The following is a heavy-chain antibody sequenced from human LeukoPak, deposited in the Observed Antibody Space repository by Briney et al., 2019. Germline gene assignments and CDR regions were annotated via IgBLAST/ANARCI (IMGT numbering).Heavy chain of an antibody. CDR1: GGSVSGYY. J-gene: IGHJ4*02. V-gene: IGHV4-34*01. CDR3: ARESVRGVRHSYFDY. Sequence: SETLSLTCAVYGGSVSGYYWSWIRQPQGNGLEGSGESNHSGSTNYNPSLRSRVTISVDSSKNAFSLKLSSGTAAVTAVYYCARESVRGVRHSYFDYWGQGTLVTVSS. D-gene: IGHD3-10*01. CDR2: SNHSGST.